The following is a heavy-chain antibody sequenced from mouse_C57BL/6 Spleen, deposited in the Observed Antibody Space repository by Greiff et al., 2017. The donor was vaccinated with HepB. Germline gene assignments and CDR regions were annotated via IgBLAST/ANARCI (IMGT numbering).Heavy chain of an antibody. V-gene: IGHV1-39*01. Sequence: VQLQQSGPELVKPGASVKISCKASGYSFTDYNMNWVKQSNGKSLEWIGVINPNYGTTSYNQKFKGKATLTVDQSSSTAYMQLNSLTSEDSAVYYCARGKSSYYSNYGDYAMDYWGQGTSVTVSS. CDR3: ARGKSSYYSNYGDYAMDY. CDR1: GYSFTDYN. J-gene: IGHJ4*01. CDR2: INPNYGTT. D-gene: IGHD2-5*01.